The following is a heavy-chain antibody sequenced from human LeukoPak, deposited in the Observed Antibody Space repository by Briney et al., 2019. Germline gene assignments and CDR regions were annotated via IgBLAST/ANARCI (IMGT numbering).Heavy chain of an antibody. CDR3: ARPYPLPLGDAFDI. V-gene: IGHV1-2*02. J-gene: IGHJ3*02. CDR2: INPNSGDT. Sequence: GASVKVSCKASGYTFTGYYVHWVRQAPGQGLEWMGWINPNSGDTDYQGRVTMTRDASITTAYMELSSLRSEDTAVYYCARPYPLPLGDAFDIWGQGTMVTVSS. CDR1: GYTFTGYY. D-gene: IGHD6-13*01.